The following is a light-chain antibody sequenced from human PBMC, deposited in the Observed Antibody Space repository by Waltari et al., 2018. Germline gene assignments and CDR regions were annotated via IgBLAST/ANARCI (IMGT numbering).Light chain of an antibody. CDR1: QTISSY. CDR3: QQYNTYPLT. CDR2: GAS. Sequence: AIRITQSPSSLSASTGDRVTITCRASQTISSYLAWYQQKPGKAPKLLIYGASTLESGVPSRFSGSQSGTDFTLTISCLQSEDFAVYYCQQYNTYPLTFGGGTKVGI. V-gene: IGKV1-8*01. J-gene: IGKJ4*01.